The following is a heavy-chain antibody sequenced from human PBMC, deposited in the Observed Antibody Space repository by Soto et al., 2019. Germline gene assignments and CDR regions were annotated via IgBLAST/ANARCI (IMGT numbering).Heavy chain of an antibody. CDR2: INHSGST. Sequence: SETLSLTCAFYVGSFSGYYWSWIRQPPGKGLEWIGEINHSGSTNYNPSLKSRVTISVDTSKNQFSLKLSSVTAADTAVYYCARVSPNWTYLAAFDIWGQGTMVTVSS. D-gene: IGHD1-7*01. CDR1: VGSFSGYY. V-gene: IGHV4-34*01. CDR3: ARVSPNWTYLAAFDI. J-gene: IGHJ3*02.